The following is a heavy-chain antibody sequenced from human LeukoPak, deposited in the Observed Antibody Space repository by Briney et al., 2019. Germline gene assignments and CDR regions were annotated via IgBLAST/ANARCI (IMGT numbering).Heavy chain of an antibody. Sequence: SETLSLTCTVSGGSISSSSYYWGWIRQPPGKGLEWIGSIYYSGSTYYNPSLKSRVTISVDTSKNQFSLKLSSVTAADTAVYYCAREIELGTFDIWGQGTMVTVSS. CDR2: IYYSGST. V-gene: IGHV4-39*07. CDR1: GGSISSSSYY. D-gene: IGHD5-24*01. J-gene: IGHJ3*02. CDR3: AREIELGTFDI.